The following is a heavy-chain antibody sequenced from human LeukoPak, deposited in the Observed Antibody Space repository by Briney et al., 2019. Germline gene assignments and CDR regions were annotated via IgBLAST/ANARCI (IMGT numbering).Heavy chain of an antibody. Sequence: SVKVSCKASGGTFSSYAISWVRQAPGQGLEWMGGIIPIFGTANYAQKFQGRVTITADKSTSTAYMELSSLRSEDTAVYYCARRGVVPAATWFDPWGQGTLVTVSS. CDR1: GGTFSSYA. CDR2: IIPIFGTA. J-gene: IGHJ5*02. D-gene: IGHD2-2*01. CDR3: ARRGVVPAATWFDP. V-gene: IGHV1-69*06.